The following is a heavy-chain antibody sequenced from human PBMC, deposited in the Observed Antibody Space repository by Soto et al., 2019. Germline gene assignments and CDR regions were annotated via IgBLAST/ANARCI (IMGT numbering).Heavy chain of an antibody. V-gene: IGHV3-30*18. Sequence: GGSLRLSCAASGFTFSSYGMHWVRQAPGKGLEWVAVISYDGSNKYYADSVKGRFTISRDNSKNTLYLQMNSLRAEDTAVYYCAKDSTYCSSTSCLHGVYYYYMDVWGKGTTVTVSS. CDR1: GFTFSSYG. J-gene: IGHJ6*03. CDR3: AKDSTYCSSTSCLHGVYYYYMDV. CDR2: ISYDGSNK. D-gene: IGHD2-2*01.